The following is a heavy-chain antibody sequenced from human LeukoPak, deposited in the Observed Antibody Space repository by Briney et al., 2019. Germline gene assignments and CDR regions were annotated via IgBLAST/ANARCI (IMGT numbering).Heavy chain of an antibody. CDR1: GGSISSSSYY. V-gene: IGHV4-39*01. D-gene: IGHD3-10*01. CDR2: IYYSGST. CDR3: ARRLYYYGSGSFDY. Sequence: SETLSLTCTVSGGSISSSSYYWGWIRQPPGKGLEWIGSIYYSGSTYYNPSLKSRVTISVDTSKNQFSLKLSSVTAADTAVYYRARRLYYYGSGSFDYWGQGTLVTVSS. J-gene: IGHJ4*02.